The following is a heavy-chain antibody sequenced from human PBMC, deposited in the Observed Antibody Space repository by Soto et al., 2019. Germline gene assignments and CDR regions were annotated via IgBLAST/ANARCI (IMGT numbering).Heavy chain of an antibody. D-gene: IGHD5-18*01. CDR2: IYSGGRT. J-gene: IGHJ3*02. V-gene: IGHV3-53*02. CDR1: GFTVSSNF. CDR3: ESARYSYCRSDPFDI. Sequence: EVQLVETGGGLIQPGGSLRLSCAASGFTVSSNFMTWVRQAPGKGLEWVSVIYSGGRTYYADSVKGRFTISRDTSKNPLYLHRNSLRAEDTALYYCESARYSYCRSDPFDIWGQGPMVTVSS.